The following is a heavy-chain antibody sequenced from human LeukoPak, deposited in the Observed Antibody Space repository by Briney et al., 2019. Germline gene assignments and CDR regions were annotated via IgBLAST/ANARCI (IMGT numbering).Heavy chain of an antibody. CDR2: IIPLFGTV. CDR1: GGTINDYA. V-gene: IGHV1-69*06. Sequence: SVKVSCKPSGGTINDYAVYWVRQAPGRGLEWMARIIPLFGTVNYAQKFQDRLTVSADKSTNTAHMELSSLRFEDTAIYYCATPPPGYSFSNHYYYMDAWGRGTTVTVSS. CDR3: ATPPPGYSFSNHYYYMDA. D-gene: IGHD1-1*01. J-gene: IGHJ6*03.